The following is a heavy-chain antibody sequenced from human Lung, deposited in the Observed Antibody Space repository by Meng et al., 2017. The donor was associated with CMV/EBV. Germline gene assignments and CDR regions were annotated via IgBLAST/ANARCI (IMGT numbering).Heavy chain of an antibody. D-gene: IGHD6-19*01. Sequence: GGSLRLXXAASGFTFSSYAMSWVRQAPGKGLEWVSSISSSSTYIYYADSVKGRFTISRDNAKNSLYLQMNSLRAEDTAVYYCARETGSSGWYGPGYWGQGTXVTVSS. J-gene: IGHJ4*02. CDR2: ISSSSTYI. V-gene: IGHV3-21*01. CDR1: GFTFSSYA. CDR3: ARETGSSGWYGPGY.